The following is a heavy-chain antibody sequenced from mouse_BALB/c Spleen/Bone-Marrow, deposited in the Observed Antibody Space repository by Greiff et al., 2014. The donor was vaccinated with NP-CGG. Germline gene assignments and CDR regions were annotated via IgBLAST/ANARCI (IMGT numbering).Heavy chain of an antibody. CDR3: ARGYDEGFAY. CDR2: IDPANGNT. J-gene: IGHJ3*01. Sequence: EVMLVESGAELVKPGASVKLSCTASGFNIKDTYMHWVKQRPEQGLEWIGRIDPANGNTKYDPKFQGKATITADTSSNTAYLQLSSLTSEETAVYYCARGYDEGFAYWGQGTLVTVSA. CDR1: GFNIKDTY. V-gene: IGHV14-3*02. D-gene: IGHD2-14*01.